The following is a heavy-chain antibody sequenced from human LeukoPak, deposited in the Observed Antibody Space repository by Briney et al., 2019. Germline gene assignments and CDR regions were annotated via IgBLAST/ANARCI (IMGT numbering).Heavy chain of an antibody. J-gene: IGHJ4*02. CDR3: ARLYGVAGDGDY. CDR2: INAGNGNT. V-gene: IGHV1-3*01. CDR1: GYTFTSYY. D-gene: IGHD2-15*01. Sequence: ASVKVSCKASGYTFTSYYMHWVRQAPGQRLEWMGWINAGNGNTKYSQKFQGRVTITRDTSASTAYMELSSLRSEDTAVYYCARLYGVAGDGDYWGQGTLVTVSS.